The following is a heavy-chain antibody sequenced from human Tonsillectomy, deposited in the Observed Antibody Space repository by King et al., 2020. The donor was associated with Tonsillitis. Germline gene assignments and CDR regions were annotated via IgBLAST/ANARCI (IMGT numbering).Heavy chain of an antibody. CDR3: ARGVPPHTLSTFDY. D-gene: IGHD1-1*01. Sequence: QLQESGPGLVKPSQTLSLTCAVSGGSISSGGYSWSWIRQPPGKGLEWIGYIYYSGSTYYNPSLKSRVTISVDTSKNPFSLKLSSVTAADTAVYYCARGVPPHTLSTFDYWGQGTLVTVSS. CDR2: IYYSGST. J-gene: IGHJ4*02. V-gene: IGHV4-30-4*07. CDR1: GGSISSGGYS.